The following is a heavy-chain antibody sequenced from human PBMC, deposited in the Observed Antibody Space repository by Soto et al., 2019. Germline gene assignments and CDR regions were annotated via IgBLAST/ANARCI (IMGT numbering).Heavy chain of an antibody. CDR3: AREPKHLTTMVRGLYYFDY. CDR1: GGSFSGYY. J-gene: IGHJ4*02. Sequence: QVQLQQWGAGLLKPSETLSLTCAVYGGSFSGYYWSWIRQPPGKGLEWIGEINHSGSTNYNPSLKSRVTISVDTSKNQFSLKLSSVTAADTAVYYCAREPKHLTTMVRGLYYFDYWGQGTLVTVSS. D-gene: IGHD3-10*01. V-gene: IGHV4-34*01. CDR2: INHSGST.